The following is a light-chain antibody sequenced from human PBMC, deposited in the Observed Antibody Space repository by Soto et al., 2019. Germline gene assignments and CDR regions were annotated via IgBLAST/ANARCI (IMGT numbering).Light chain of an antibody. J-gene: IGLJ1*01. CDR3: VSWDDALRGHV. Sequence: QSVLTQPPSASGTPGQMVTISCSGSSLNIGGNPVSWFQHLPGAPPKLLIHSNHKRPSGVPDRFSGSKSGTSASLAIRGLRSEDEADYYCVSWDDALRGHVFGTGTKVTVL. V-gene: IGLV1-47*02. CDR2: SNH. CDR1: SLNIGGNP.